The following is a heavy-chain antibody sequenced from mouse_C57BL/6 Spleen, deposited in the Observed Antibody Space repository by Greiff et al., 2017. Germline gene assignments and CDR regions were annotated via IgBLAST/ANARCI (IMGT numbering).Heavy chain of an antibody. D-gene: IGHD1-1*01. CDR1: GYTFTSYW. CDR3: ATIYYYGSSSPYYAMDY. Sequence: VQLQQPGAELVRPGTSVKLSCKASGYTFTSYWMHWVKQRPGQGLEWIGVIDPSDSYTNYNQKFKGKATLTVDTSSSTAYMQLSSLTSEDSAVYYCATIYYYGSSSPYYAMDYWGQGTSVTVSS. CDR2: IDPSDSYT. J-gene: IGHJ4*01. V-gene: IGHV1-59*01.